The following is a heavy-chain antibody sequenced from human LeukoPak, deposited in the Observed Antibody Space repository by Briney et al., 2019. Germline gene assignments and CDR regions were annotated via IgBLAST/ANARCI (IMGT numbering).Heavy chain of an antibody. V-gene: IGHV5-51*01. J-gene: IGHJ4*02. CDR1: GYHFTYYW. CDR2: IYPGDSDT. Sequence: GESLKISCKGSGYHFTYYWIAWMRQMPGKGLEWMGAIYPGDSDTKYNSSLQGQVTISADKSINTAYLQWNSLRASDTAIYYCARQDSSRGYSGYYDGGQGTLVTVSS. CDR3: ARQDSSRGYSGYYD. D-gene: IGHD3-22*01.